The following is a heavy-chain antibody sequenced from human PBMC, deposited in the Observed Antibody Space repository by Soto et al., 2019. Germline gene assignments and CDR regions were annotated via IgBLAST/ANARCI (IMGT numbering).Heavy chain of an antibody. D-gene: IGHD3-3*01. CDR3: ARAPYYDFWSGYRGVDY. J-gene: IGHJ4*02. CDR1: GGSFSGYY. V-gene: IGHV4-34*01. CDR2: INHSGST. Sequence: SETLSLTCAVYGGSFSGYYWSWIRQPPGKGLEWIGEINHSGSTNYNPSLKSRVNISVDTSKNQFSLKLSSVTAADTAVYYCARAPYYDFWSGYRGVDYWGQGTLVTVSS.